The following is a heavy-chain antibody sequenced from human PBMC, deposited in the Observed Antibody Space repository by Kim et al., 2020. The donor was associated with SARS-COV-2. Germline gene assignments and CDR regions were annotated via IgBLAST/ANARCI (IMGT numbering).Heavy chain of an antibody. CDR1: GFTFDNAW. D-gene: IGHD6-13*01. CDR3: TTDHRGAAARWPHYYYGMDV. CDR2: IKSRADGGTT. J-gene: IGHJ6*02. V-gene: IGHV3-15*01. Sequence: GGSLRLSCVASGFTFDNAWMSWVRQAPGKGLEWIGRIKSRADGGTTNYAVPVKDRFTISRIDSENTLYLQMNSLKTEDTAVYYCTTDHRGAAARWPHYYYGMDVWGQGTTVTVSS.